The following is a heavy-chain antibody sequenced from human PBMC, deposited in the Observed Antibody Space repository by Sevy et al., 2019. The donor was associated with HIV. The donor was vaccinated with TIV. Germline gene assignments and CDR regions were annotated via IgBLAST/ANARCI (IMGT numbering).Heavy chain of an antibody. J-gene: IGHJ4*02. CDR3: ARLFSCGGDCYYLDY. Sequence: VGSLRLSCAGSGFTFSSYDMHWVRQAPGKVLEWVAVTSHDGKYNNYADSVKVRFTISRDNFKNTLYLQMNSLRVEDTAVYFCARLFSCGGDCYYLDYWGQGALVTVSS. CDR1: GFTFSSYD. D-gene: IGHD2-21*02. CDR2: TSHDGKYN. V-gene: IGHV3-30*04.